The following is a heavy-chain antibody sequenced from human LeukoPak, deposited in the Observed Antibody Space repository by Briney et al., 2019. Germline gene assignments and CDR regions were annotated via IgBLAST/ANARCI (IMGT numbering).Heavy chain of an antibody. CDR2: IYTSGST. D-gene: IGHD3-22*01. CDR1: GGSISSYY. Sequence: SETLSLTCTVSGGSISSYYWSWIRQPAGKGLEWIGRIYTSGSTNYNPSLKSRVTMSVDTSKNQFSLKLSSVTAADTAVYYCARDAPLYYYDSSGYSRDDAFDIWGQGTMVTVSS. CDR3: ARDAPLYYYDSSGYSRDDAFDI. J-gene: IGHJ3*02. V-gene: IGHV4-4*07.